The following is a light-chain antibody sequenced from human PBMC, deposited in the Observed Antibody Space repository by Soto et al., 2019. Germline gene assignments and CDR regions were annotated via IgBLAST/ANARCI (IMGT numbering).Light chain of an antibody. CDR2: AAS. J-gene: IGKJ1*01. V-gene: IGKV1-39*01. CDR3: QQTYRDLWT. CDR1: QSISHY. Sequence: DIQVTQSPSSLSASVGDRVTITCRASQSISHYLNWYQHKAGKAPRLLIYAASNLQSGVPSRFSGSRSGTDFTLTISSLQPEDFASYYCQQTYRDLWTFGQGTKVEIK.